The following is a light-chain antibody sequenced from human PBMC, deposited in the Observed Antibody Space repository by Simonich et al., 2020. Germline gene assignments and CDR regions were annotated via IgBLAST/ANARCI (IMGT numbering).Light chain of an antibody. J-gene: IGLJ3*02. CDR2: EDN. Sequence: NFMLTQPISVSESPGKTVTISCTRSSGSIPSNYVQWYQQRPGSAPTTVIYEDNQRPSGDPDRFSRSIDSSSNSASLTSSVLNTEDEADYYCQSYDSAWVFGGGTKLTVL. CDR1: SGSIPSNY. V-gene: IGLV6-57*03. CDR3: QSYDSAWV.